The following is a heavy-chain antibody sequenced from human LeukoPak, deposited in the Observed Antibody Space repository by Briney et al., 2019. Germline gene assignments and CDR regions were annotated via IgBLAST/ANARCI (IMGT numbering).Heavy chain of an antibody. D-gene: IGHD1-14*01. Sequence: PSETLSLTCSVSGGSTSGSYWSWVRQPPGKGLQWVGYIHYTGSTNYNPSLKSRVTISIGTPKNQVSLRLTSVTPADTAVYYCARTGYGRDYYGMDVWGQGTTVTVSS. CDR3: ARTGYGRDYYGMDV. J-gene: IGHJ6*02. V-gene: IGHV4-59*01. CDR2: IHYTGST. CDR1: GGSTSGSY.